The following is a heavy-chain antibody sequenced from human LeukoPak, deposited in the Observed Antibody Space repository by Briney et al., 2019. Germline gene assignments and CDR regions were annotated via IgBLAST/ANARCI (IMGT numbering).Heavy chain of an antibody. V-gene: IGHV3-23*01. D-gene: IGHD3-3*01. Sequence: GGSLRLSCAASGFTFSSYGMSWVRQAPGKGLEWVSGISGSGGSTYYADSVKGRFTISRDNSKNTLYLQMNSLRAEDTAVYYCATDIRWGAFDIWGQGTMVTVSS. CDR3: ATDIRWGAFDI. CDR1: GFTFSSYG. CDR2: ISGSGGST. J-gene: IGHJ3*02.